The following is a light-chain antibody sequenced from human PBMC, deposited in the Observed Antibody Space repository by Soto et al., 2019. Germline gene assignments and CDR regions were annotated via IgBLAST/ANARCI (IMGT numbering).Light chain of an antibody. V-gene: IGKV1-5*01. CDR1: QRIDRY. Sequence: DIQLTQSPSTLSASVGDRVTVTCRASQRIDRYLAWYQQKPGKARKLLVYDASTLEGGVPSSFSGSGSATEFILTISSLQPDDFATYYCQQYKDGAWTFGQGTRVEIK. CDR2: DAS. CDR3: QQYKDGAWT. J-gene: IGKJ1*01.